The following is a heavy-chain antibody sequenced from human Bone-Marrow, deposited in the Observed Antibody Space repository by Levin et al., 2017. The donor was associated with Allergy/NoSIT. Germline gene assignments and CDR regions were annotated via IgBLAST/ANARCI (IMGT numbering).Heavy chain of an antibody. CDR2: INAGNGNT. V-gene: IGHV1-3*01. J-gene: IGHJ6*02. Sequence: ASVKVSCKASGYTFTSYAMHWVRQAPGQRLEWMGWINAGNGNTKYSQKFQGRVTITRDTSASTAYMELSSLRSEDTAVYYCARVVYGDYAHYGMDVWGQGTTVTVSS. D-gene: IGHD4-17*01. CDR3: ARVVYGDYAHYGMDV. CDR1: GYTFTSYA.